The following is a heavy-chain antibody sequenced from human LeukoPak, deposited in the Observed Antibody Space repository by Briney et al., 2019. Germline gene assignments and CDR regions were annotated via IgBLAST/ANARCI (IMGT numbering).Heavy chain of an antibody. V-gene: IGHV3-23*01. Sequence: PGGSLRLSCAASGFTFSSYAMSWVRKAPGKGLGWVSPISGSGGSPYYADSVKGRFTISRDNSKNTLYLQMNSLRAEDTAVYYCSKVQDYDFWSGYYAPTYYYYGMDVWGQGTTVTVSS. CDR3: SKVQDYDFWSGYYAPTYYYYGMDV. CDR2: ISGSGGSP. D-gene: IGHD3-3*01. J-gene: IGHJ6*02. CDR1: GFTFSSYA.